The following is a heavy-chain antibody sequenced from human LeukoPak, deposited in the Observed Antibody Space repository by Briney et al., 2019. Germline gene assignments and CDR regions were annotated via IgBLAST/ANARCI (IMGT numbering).Heavy chain of an antibody. Sequence: SETLSLTCTVSGGSVSSSSYYWSWIRQPAGKGLEWIGRIYTSGSTNYNPSLKSRVTMSVDTSKNQFSLKLSSVTAADTAVYYCARDDSYSGSYYQQDAFDIWGQGTMVTVSS. J-gene: IGHJ3*02. CDR1: GGSVSSSSYY. CDR2: IYTSGST. D-gene: IGHD1-26*01. CDR3: ARDDSYSGSYYQQDAFDI. V-gene: IGHV4-61*02.